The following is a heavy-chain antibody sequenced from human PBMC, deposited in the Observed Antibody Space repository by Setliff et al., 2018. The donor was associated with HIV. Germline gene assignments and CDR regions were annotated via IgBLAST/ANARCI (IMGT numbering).Heavy chain of an antibody. D-gene: IGHD2-15*01. CDR2: IYISGTT. Sequence: SETLSLTCTVSGGSISTSYWNWIRQPPGKGLEWIAYIYISGTTNYNPSLKGRVTISLDTSRNQFSLKLGSVTAADTAMYYCAREHCSGGSCNGFDIWGQGTMVT. J-gene: IGHJ3*02. CDR1: GGSISTSY. CDR3: AREHCSGGSCNGFDI. V-gene: IGHV4-4*09.